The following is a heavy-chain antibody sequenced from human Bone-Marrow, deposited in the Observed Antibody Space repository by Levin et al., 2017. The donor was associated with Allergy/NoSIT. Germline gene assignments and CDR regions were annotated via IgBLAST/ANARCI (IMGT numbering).Heavy chain of an antibody. D-gene: IGHD3-3*01. V-gene: IGHV1-8*01. Sequence: ASVKVSCKASGYTFTSYDINWVRQATGQGLEWMGWMNPNSGNTGYAQKFQGRVTMTRNTSISTAYMELSSLRSEDTAVYYCARSTIWKIKNWFDPWGQGTLVTVSS. CDR1: GYTFTSYD. J-gene: IGHJ5*02. CDR2: MNPNSGNT. CDR3: ARSTIWKIKNWFDP.